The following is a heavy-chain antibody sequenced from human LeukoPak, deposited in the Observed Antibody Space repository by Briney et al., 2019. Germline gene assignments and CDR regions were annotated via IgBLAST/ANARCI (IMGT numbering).Heavy chain of an antibody. CDR3: ASADLRYCSIRSCFSFDY. J-gene: IGHJ4*02. V-gene: IGHV1-2*02. CDR1: GYTFTDYY. D-gene: IGHD2-2*01. Sequence: ASVKVSCKTSGYTFTDYYIHWVRQAPGQGLEWMGWINPNSGGTDYAQKFRGRVIMTRDTSVDTAYMELNRLRSDDTAVYYCASADLRYCSIRSCFSFDYWGQGTLVTVSS. CDR2: INPNSGGT.